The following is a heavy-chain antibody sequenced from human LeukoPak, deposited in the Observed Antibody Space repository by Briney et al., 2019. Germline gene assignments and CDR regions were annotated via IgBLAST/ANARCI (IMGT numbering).Heavy chain of an antibody. CDR3: ARGFTSRVFISYYYYGMDV. CDR2: MNPNSGNT. Sequence: GASVKVSCKASGYTFTGYYMHWVRQAPGQGLEWMGWMNPNSGNTGYAQKFQGRVTMTRNTSISTAYMELSSLRSEDTAVYYCARGFTSRVFISYYYYGMDVWGQGTTVTVSS. V-gene: IGHV1-8*02. D-gene: IGHD3-10*01. CDR1: GYTFTGYY. J-gene: IGHJ6*02.